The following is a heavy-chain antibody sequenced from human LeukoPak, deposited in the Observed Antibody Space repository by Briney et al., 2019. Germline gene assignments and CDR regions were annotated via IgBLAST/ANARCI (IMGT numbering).Heavy chain of an antibody. Sequence: SETLSLTCTVSGGSISSSGYYWGWIRQPPGKGLEWIASIYYSGSTYYNPSLKSRVTISVDTSKNQFSLKLSSVTAADTAVYYCARGGGYSSSWYTIDYYYYMDVWGKGTTVTVSS. D-gene: IGHD6-13*01. V-gene: IGHV4-39*07. J-gene: IGHJ6*03. CDR3: ARGGGYSSSWYTIDYYYYMDV. CDR1: GGSISSSGYY. CDR2: IYYSGST.